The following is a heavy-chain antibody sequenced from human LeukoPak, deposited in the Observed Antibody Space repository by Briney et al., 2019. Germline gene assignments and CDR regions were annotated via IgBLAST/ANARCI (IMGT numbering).Heavy chain of an antibody. CDR2: IYPGDSDT. J-gene: IGHJ6*03. CDR3: ARLRYSSGWRPLYYYYYYMDV. Sequence: GESLKISCKGSGYSFTSYWIGWVRQMPGKGPEWMGIIYPGDSDTRYSPSFQGQVTISADKSISTAYLQWSSLKASDTAMYYCARLRYSSGWRPLYYYYYYMDVWGKGTTVTVSS. V-gene: IGHV5-51*01. D-gene: IGHD6-19*01. CDR1: GYSFTSYW.